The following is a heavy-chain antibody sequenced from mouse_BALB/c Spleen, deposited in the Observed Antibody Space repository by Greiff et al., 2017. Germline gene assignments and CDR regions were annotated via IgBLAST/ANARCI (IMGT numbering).Heavy chain of an antibody. CDR3: ASCYGYLDY. D-gene: IGHD1-1*02. V-gene: IGHV3-6*02. J-gene: IGHJ2*01. Sequence: EVQLVESGPGLVKPSQSLSLTCSVTGYSITSGYYWNWIRQFPGNKLEWMGYISYDGSNNYNPSLKNRISITRDTSKNQFFLKLNSVTTEDTATYYCASCYGYLDYWGQGTTLTVSS. CDR1: GYSITSGYY. CDR2: ISYDGSN.